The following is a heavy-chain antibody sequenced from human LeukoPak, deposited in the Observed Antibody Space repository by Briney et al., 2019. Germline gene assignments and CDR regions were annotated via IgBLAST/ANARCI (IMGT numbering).Heavy chain of an antibody. CDR1: GFTISNYA. Sequence: AGGSLRLSCAASGFTISNYAMSWVRQAPGKGLEWVSAIDGSGGRTHYAESVKGRFTISRDNSKNTLYLRMNSLRAEDTAVYYCAKSRTGWYYFDYWGQGTLVTVSS. CDR3: AKSRTGWYYFDY. D-gene: IGHD6-19*01. V-gene: IGHV3-23*01. CDR2: IDGSGGRT. J-gene: IGHJ4*02.